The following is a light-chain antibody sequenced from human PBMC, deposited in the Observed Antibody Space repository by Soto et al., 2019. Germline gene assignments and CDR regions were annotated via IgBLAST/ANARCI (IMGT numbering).Light chain of an antibody. CDR3: QQYNSYSWT. J-gene: IGKJ1*01. Sequence: IPVTQSAATLSASVGDRVTITCRASQSISSWLAWYQQKPGKAPKLLIYKASSLESGVPSRFSGSGSGTEFTLTISSLQPDDFATYYCQQYNSYSWTFAQGTKVDI. V-gene: IGKV1-5*03. CDR1: QSISSW. CDR2: KAS.